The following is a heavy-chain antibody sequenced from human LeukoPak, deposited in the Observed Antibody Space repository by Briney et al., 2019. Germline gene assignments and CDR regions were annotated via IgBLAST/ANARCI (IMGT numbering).Heavy chain of an antibody. V-gene: IGHV3-21*01. CDR1: GFTFSSYS. CDR3: ARERAHIGSGHYRY. CDR2: ISSSSSYI. J-gene: IGHJ4*02. D-gene: IGHD2-15*01. Sequence: MTGGSLRLSCAASGFTFSSYSMNWVRQAPGKGLEWVSSISSSSSYIYYADSVKGRFTISRDNAKNSLYLQMNSLRAEDTAVYYCARERAHIGSGHYRYWGQGTLVTVSS.